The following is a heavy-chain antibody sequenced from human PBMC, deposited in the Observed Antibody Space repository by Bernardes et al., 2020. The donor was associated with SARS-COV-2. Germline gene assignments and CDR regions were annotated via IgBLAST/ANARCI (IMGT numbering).Heavy chain of an antibody. J-gene: IGHJ4*02. CDR2: IKQDGSAK. CDR3: ARDSGNFYIDC. Sequence: GGSLRLSCAASGFTFSSYWMSWVRQAPGKGLEWVANIKQDGSAKYYVDSVKGRFTISRDNAKNSLYLQMNSLRAEDTAVYYCARDSGNFYIDCWGQGTLVTVSS. D-gene: IGHD1-26*01. CDR1: GFTFSSYW. V-gene: IGHV3-7*01.